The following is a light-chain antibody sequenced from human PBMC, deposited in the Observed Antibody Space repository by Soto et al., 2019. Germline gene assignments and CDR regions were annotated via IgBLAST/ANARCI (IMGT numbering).Light chain of an antibody. CDR1: XSIXYSSDNKNY. CDR3: QQSYNTPQT. Sequence: DSVLTQSPDSLAFXXGXXXXIXXXSXXSIXYSSDNKNYLSWYQQRPGQPPKLLFYWASTRESGVPDRFSGSGSGTHFTLTITSLQPEDFATYYCQQSYNTPQTFGQGTKVDIK. V-gene: IGKV4-1*01. J-gene: IGKJ1*01. CDR2: WAS.